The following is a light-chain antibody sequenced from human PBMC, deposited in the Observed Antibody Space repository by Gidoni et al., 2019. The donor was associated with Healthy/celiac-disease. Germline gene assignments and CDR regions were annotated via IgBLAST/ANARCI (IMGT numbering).Light chain of an antibody. V-gene: IGKV3-15*01. CDR1: QSVSSN. Sequence: IVMRQSPANPSVSTGERATLACRASQSVSSNVTWYQQKPGQAPRLLIYGASTISTGIPARFRGSGCGTEFTLTISSLQSADFAVYYCQQDNNWPPSTLGQGTKLEIK. CDR2: GAS. J-gene: IGKJ2*01. CDR3: QQDNNWPPST.